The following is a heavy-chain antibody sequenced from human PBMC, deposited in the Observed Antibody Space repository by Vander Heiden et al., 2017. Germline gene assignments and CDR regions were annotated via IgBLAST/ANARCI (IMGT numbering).Heavy chain of an antibody. J-gene: IGHJ4*02. CDR3: TWRAVAGLDY. Sequence: FTISRDDSKNTAYLQMNSLKTEDTAVYYCTWRAVAGLDYWGQGTLVTVSS. D-gene: IGHD6-19*01. V-gene: IGHV3-73*01.